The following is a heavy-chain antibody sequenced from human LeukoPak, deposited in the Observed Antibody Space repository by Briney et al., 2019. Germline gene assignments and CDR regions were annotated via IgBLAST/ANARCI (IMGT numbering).Heavy chain of an antibody. CDR1: GFTFNSYA. CDR2: ISGSGGST. Sequence: GGSLRLSCAASGFTFNSYAMSWVRQAPGKGLEWVSAISGSGGSTYYADSVKGRFTISRDNSKNTLYLQMNSPRAEDTAVYYCAKDKGSSSTWFDPWGQGTLVTVSS. D-gene: IGHD6-13*01. CDR3: AKDKGSSSTWFDP. J-gene: IGHJ5*02. V-gene: IGHV3-23*01.